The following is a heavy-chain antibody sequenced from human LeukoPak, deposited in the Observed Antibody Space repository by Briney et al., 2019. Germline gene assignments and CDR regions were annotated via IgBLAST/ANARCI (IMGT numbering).Heavy chain of an antibody. CDR3: ARAVSGSYGDFQH. V-gene: IGHV4-59*01. CDR1: GGSISSYY. Sequence: SATLSLTCTVSGGSISSYYYSWLRQPPGQGLGWIGNSYYSGSTNYNHSLKSRVTISIDTSKNTFSLRLSSVTAADTAVYYRARAVSGSYGDFQHWGQGTLVTVSS. CDR2: SYYSGST. J-gene: IGHJ1*01. D-gene: IGHD1-26*01.